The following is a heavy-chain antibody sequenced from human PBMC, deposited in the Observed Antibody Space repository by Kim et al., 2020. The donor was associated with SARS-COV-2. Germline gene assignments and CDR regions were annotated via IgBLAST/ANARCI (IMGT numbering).Heavy chain of an antibody. CDR2: ISSNGGST. CDR3: ARGYDFWSGYYEPTKSYYYYGMDV. D-gene: IGHD3-3*01. Sequence: GGSLRLSCAASGFTFSSYAMHWVRQAPGKGLEYVAAISSNGGSTYYANSVKGRFTISRNNSKNTLYLQMGSLRAEGMAVYYCARGYDFWSGYYEPTKSYYYYGMDVWGQGTTVTVSS. V-gene: IGHV3-64*01. J-gene: IGHJ6*02. CDR1: GFTFSSYA.